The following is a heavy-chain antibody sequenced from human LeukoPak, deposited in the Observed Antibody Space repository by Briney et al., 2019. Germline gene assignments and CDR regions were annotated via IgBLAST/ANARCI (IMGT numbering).Heavy chain of an antibody. Sequence: GGSLRLSCAASGFTFSRYWIHWVRQAPGKGLEWVSRINPDGSTTTYADSVKGRFTISRDNAKNTVYLQMNSLRAEDTAVYYCARELASIVGATAFDYWGQGTLVTVSS. D-gene: IGHD1-26*01. CDR1: GFTFSRYW. J-gene: IGHJ4*02. CDR3: ARELASIVGATAFDY. V-gene: IGHV3-74*01. CDR2: INPDGSTT.